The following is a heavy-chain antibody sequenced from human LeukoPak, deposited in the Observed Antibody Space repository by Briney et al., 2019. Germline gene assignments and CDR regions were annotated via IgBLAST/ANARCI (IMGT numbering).Heavy chain of an antibody. Sequence: PGGSLRLSCAASGFTFSDYYMSWIRQAPGKGLEWVSYISSSSSYTNYADSVKGRFTISRDNAKNSLYLRMNSLRAEDTAVYYCARALTGYSAIDYWGQGTLVTVSS. CDR2: ISSSSSYT. CDR1: GFTFSDYY. V-gene: IGHV3-11*05. CDR3: ARALTGYSAIDY. J-gene: IGHJ4*02. D-gene: IGHD3-9*01.